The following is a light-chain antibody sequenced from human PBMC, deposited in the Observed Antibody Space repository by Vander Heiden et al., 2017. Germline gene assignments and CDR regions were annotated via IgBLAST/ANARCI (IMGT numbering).Light chain of an antibody. CDR2: SNS. CDR1: SSNIGAGYD. V-gene: IGLV1-40*01. CDR3: QSYDSSLSGPFYV. J-gene: IGLJ1*01. Sequence: QSVLTQPPSVSGAPGQRVTISCTGSSSNIGAGYDVHWYQQLPGTAPKLLIYSNSNRPSGVPDRFSGSKSGTSASLAITGLQAEDEADYYCQSYDSSLSGPFYVFGTGTKVTVL.